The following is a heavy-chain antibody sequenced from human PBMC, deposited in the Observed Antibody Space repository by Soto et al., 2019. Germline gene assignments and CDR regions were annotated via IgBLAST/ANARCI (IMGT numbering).Heavy chain of an antibody. V-gene: IGHV4-4*07. J-gene: IGHJ4*02. CDR3: ARIYDSSGYYEFDY. CDR2: IYSSGIT. Sequence: SETLYLTXTVSGDSISGYYWTWIRQPAGKGLEWIGRIYSSGITNFNPSLKGRVTMSVDTPKNQFSLKVNSVTAADTAVYYCARIYDSSGYYEFDYWGQGTLVTVSS. D-gene: IGHD3-22*01. CDR1: GDSISGYY.